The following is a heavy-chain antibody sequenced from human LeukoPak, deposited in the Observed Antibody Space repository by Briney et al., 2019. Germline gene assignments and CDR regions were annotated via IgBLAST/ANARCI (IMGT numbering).Heavy chain of an antibody. CDR2: ISSSGSTI. CDR1: GFTFSSYA. J-gene: IGHJ3*02. CDR3: ARAGEDAFDI. V-gene: IGHV3-48*04. Sequence: GGSLRLSCAASGFTFSSYAMHWVRQAPGKGLEWVSYISSSGSTIYYADSVKGRFTISRDNAKNSLYLQMNSLRAEDTAVYYCARAGEDAFDIWGQGTMVTVSS. D-gene: IGHD3-10*01.